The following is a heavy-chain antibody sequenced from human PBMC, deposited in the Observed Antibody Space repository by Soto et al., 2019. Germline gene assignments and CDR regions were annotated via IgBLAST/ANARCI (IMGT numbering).Heavy chain of an antibody. J-gene: IGHJ4*02. D-gene: IGHD3-22*01. CDR1: GFTFSTYG. V-gene: IGHV3-33*01. CDR3: TRGGSGYYYLDY. CDR2: IWYDGSNR. Sequence: ESGGGVVQPGRSLRLSCAASGFTFSTYGMHWVRQAPGKGLEWVAVIWYDGSNRYYADSVKGRFTISRDNSKNTLYLQMNSLRAEDTAVYYCTRGGSGYYYLDYWGQGTLVTVSS.